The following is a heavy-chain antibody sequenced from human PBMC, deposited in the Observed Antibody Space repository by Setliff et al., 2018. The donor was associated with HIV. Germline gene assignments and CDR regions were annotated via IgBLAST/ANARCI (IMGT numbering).Heavy chain of an antibody. V-gene: IGHV3-48*04. Sequence: GGSLRLSCAASGFTFSIYSMNWVRQAPGKGLEWVSYISSSSSTIYYADSVKGRFTISRDNTNNLLYLQMNSLRAEDTAIYFCARDFTELASFDYWGQGTLVTVSS. CDR1: GFTFSIYS. D-gene: IGHD1-1*01. CDR2: ISSSSSTI. J-gene: IGHJ4*02. CDR3: ARDFTELASFDY.